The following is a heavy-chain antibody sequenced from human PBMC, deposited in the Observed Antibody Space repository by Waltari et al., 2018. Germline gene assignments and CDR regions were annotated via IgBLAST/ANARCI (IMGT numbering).Heavy chain of an antibody. Sequence: QVQLVQSGAEVKKPGASVKVSCKASGYTFTSYYMHWVRQAPGQGLEWMGIINPSGGSTSYAQKFQGRVTMTRDTSTSTVYMELSSLRSEDTVVYYCARDEMQYYFDYWGQGTLVTVSS. D-gene: IGHD6-19*01. CDR1: GYTFTSYY. J-gene: IGHJ4*02. CDR3: ARDEMQYYFDY. CDR2: INPSGGST. V-gene: IGHV1-46*01.